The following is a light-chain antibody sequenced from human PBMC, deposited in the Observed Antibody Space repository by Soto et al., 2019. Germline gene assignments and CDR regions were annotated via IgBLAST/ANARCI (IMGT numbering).Light chain of an antibody. CDR2: EAS. Sequence: EIVLTQSPVTLSLSPGERATLSCRASQSVGSYLAWYQQMAGQAPRLLIYEASNRATGVPARFSGSGSGTDFTLTISSLEPEDVAIYYCQQRRNWPPLTFGGGTRVEIK. CDR3: QQRRNWPPLT. CDR1: QSVGSY. J-gene: IGKJ4*01. V-gene: IGKV3-11*01.